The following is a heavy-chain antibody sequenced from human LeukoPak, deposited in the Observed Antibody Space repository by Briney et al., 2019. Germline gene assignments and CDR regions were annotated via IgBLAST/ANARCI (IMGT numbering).Heavy chain of an antibody. D-gene: IGHD3-3*01. Sequence: SETLSLTCGVSGYSISSGYFWVWIRQPPGKGLEWVGSVYHTGATYYNPSLRSPVTISVDTSKNQFSLELNSVTVADTAVYYCARDLGLTISANWFDPWGQGTLVTVSS. J-gene: IGHJ5*02. CDR3: ARDLGLTISANWFDP. CDR2: VYHTGAT. CDR1: GYSISSGYF. V-gene: IGHV4-38-2*02.